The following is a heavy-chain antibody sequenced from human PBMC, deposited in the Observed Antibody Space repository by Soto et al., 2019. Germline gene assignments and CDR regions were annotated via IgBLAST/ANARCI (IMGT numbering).Heavy chain of an antibody. CDR2: ISYDGSNK. CDR1: GFTFSSYA. D-gene: IGHD3-10*01. Sequence: QVQLVESGGGVVQPGRSLRLSCAASGFTFSSYAMHWVRQAPGKGLEWVAVISYDGSNKYDADSVKGRFTISRENSKNTLYLQMNSLRGEETAVYYCARDGPPTPGNYYYCGMEVWGQGTTVTVSS. V-gene: IGHV3-30-3*01. CDR3: ARDGPPTPGNYYYCGMEV. J-gene: IGHJ6*02.